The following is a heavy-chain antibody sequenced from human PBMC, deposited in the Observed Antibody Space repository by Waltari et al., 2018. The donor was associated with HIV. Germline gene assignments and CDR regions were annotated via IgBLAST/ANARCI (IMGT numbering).Heavy chain of an antibody. V-gene: IGHV4-59*08. CDR1: GGSISSYY. D-gene: IGHD6-13*01. J-gene: IGHJ4*02. Sequence: QVQLQESGPGLVKPSETLSLTCTVSGGSISSYYWSWIRQPPGKGLEWIGYIYYSGSTNYNPSLKSRVTISVDTSKNQFSLKLSSVTAADTAVYYCARHGPALGAAAGKGLDCWGQGTLVTVSS. CDR2: IYYSGST. CDR3: ARHGPALGAAAGKGLDC.